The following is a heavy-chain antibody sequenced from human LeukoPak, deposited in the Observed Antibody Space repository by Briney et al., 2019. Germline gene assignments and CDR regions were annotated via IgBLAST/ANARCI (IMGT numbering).Heavy chain of an antibody. Sequence: GGSLRLSCAASGLTFNNYAMSWVRQAPGKGLDWVSAISGSGGSTYYADSVKGRFTISRDNSKNALYLQMNGLRAEDTAIYYCAKDATVTTTGNAFDIWGQGTMVTVSS. CDR3: AKDATVTTTGNAFDI. V-gene: IGHV3-23*01. CDR1: GLTFNNYA. J-gene: IGHJ3*02. D-gene: IGHD4-11*01. CDR2: ISGSGGST.